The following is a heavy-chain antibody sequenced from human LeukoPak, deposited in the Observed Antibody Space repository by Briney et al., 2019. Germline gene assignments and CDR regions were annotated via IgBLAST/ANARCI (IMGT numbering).Heavy chain of an antibody. CDR2: IRQDGSDT. CDR3: ARDAGYGYWVVDY. J-gene: IGHJ4*02. CDR1: GFTVSSNY. D-gene: IGHD5-18*01. Sequence: GGSLRLSWAAPGFTVSSNYMSWVRQAPGKGLGWVANIRQDGSDTYYVDSVRGRFTISRDNAQNSLYLRMNSLRAEDTAVYYCARDAGYGYWVVDYWGQGTLVTVSS. V-gene: IGHV3-7*01.